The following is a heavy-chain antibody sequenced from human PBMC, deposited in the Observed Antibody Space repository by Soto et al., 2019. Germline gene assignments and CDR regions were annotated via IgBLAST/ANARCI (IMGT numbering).Heavy chain of an antibody. CDR1: GYTFTSYG. D-gene: IGHD1-26*01. CDR2: ISAYSGNT. CDR3: ARDAAVGLFDY. V-gene: IGHV1-18*01. Sequence: ASVKVSCKASGYTFTSYGISWVRQAPGQGLEWMGWISAYSGNTKYAQKLQGRVTMTTDTSTSTAYMELRSLRSDDTAVYYCARDAAVGLFDYWGQGTLVTVSS. J-gene: IGHJ4*02.